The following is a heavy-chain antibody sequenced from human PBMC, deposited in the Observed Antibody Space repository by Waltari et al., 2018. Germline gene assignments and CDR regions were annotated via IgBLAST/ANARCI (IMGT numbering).Heavy chain of an antibody. CDR2: MNPNSGNT. CDR3: ARGFRGGKLYYYYYMDV. Sequence: QVQLVQSGAEVKKPGASVKVSCKASGYTFTSYDINWVRQATGQGLEWMGWMNPNSGNTGYAQKFQGRVTITRNTSISTAYMELSSLRSEDTAVYYCARGFRGGKLYYYYYMDVWGKGTTVTVSS. CDR1: GYTFTSYD. V-gene: IGHV1-8*03. J-gene: IGHJ6*03. D-gene: IGHD3-10*01.